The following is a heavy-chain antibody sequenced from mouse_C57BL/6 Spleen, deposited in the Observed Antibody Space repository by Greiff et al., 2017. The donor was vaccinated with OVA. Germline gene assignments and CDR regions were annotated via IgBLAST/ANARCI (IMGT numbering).Heavy chain of an antibody. Sequence: EVQRVESGGGLVKPGGSLKLSCAASGFTFSSYAMSWVRQTPEKRLEWVATISDGGSYTYYPDNVKGRFTISRDNAKNNLYLQMSHLKSEDTAMYYCAREGYGSSYAYYFDYWGQGTTLTVSS. D-gene: IGHD1-1*01. CDR3: AREGYGSSYAYYFDY. CDR1: GFTFSSYA. J-gene: IGHJ2*01. CDR2: ISDGGSYT. V-gene: IGHV5-4*01.